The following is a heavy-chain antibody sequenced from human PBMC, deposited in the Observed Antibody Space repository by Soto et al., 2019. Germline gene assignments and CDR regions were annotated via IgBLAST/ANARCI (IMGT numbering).Heavy chain of an antibody. Sequence: EVQLVESGGGLVKPGGSLRLSCAASGFTFSSYSMNWVRQAPGKGLEWVSYISSSGSTIYYADSVKGRFTISRDNAKNALYLQMNSLRAEDTAVYYCARSGYYDSTFDYWGQGTLVTVSS. J-gene: IGHJ4*02. CDR1: GFTFSSYS. CDR3: ARSGYYDSTFDY. CDR2: ISSSGSTI. D-gene: IGHD3-22*01. V-gene: IGHV3-21*05.